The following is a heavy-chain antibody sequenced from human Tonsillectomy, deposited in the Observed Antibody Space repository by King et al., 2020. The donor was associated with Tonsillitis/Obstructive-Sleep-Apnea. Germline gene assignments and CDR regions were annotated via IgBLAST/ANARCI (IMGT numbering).Heavy chain of an antibody. V-gene: IGHV5-51*01. CDR3: ARLVGVAASYDAFDI. CDR2: IYPGDSDA. CDR1: GYSFSTHW. D-gene: IGHD6-19*01. Sequence: QLVQSGAEVKKPGESLRLSCKGSGYSFSTHWIGWVRQMPGKGLEWVGTIYPGDSDARYSPSFQGQVTILVDRSISTAYVQWSSLKASDTAMYYCARLVGVAASYDAFDIWGQGTMVTVSS. J-gene: IGHJ3*02.